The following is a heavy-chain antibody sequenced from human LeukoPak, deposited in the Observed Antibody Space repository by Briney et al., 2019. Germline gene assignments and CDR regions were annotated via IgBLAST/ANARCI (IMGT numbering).Heavy chain of an antibody. D-gene: IGHD6-13*01. CDR2: ISGSGGST. J-gene: IGHJ3*02. CDR3: AKTPGAAAGTRSAFDI. CDR1: GFTFSSYA. Sequence: GGSLRLSCAASGFTFSSYAMSWVRQAPGKGLEWVSAISGSGGSTYYADSVKGRFTISRDNSKNTLYLQMNSLRAEDTAVYYCAKTPGAAAGTRSAFDIWGQGTMVTVSS. V-gene: IGHV3-23*01.